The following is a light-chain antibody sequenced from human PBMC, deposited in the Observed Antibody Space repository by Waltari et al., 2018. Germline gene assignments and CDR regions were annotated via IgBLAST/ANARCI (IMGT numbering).Light chain of an antibody. CDR1: KTNLGSNT. J-gene: IGLJ3*02. Sequence: QSVLTQPPSESGAPGQTVTISCSGGKTNLGSNTVNWSHQVPGTAPRLIMYNNGQRPSGVPDRVSASKSGTSASLAISGLQPDDEATYYCSTWDDSLNGPLFGGGTKVTVL. CDR3: STWDDSLNGPL. V-gene: IGLV1-44*01. CDR2: NNG.